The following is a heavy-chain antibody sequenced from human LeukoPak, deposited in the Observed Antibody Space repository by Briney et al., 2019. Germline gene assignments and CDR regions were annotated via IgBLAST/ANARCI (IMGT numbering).Heavy chain of an antibody. Sequence: SETLSLTCTVSGGSISGYFWSWIRQSPGKGLEWIGYIYYIGSTKYNPSLKRRLTISVDTSKNQFSLKVKSVTAADTAVYYCARLNQLERFDASDIWGQGTMVTVSS. CDR3: ARLNQLERFDASDI. V-gene: IGHV4-59*08. J-gene: IGHJ3*02. CDR1: GGSISGYF. CDR2: IYYIGST. D-gene: IGHD1-1*01.